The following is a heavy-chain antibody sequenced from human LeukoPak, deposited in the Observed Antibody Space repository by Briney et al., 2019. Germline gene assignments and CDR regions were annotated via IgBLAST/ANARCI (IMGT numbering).Heavy chain of an antibody. Sequence: SETLSLTCTVSGGSISSYYWSWIRQPPGKGLEWIGYIYYSGSTNYNPSLKSRVAISVDTSKNQFSLKLSSVTAADTAVYYCARQDSNYGGDYFDYWGQGTLVTVSS. J-gene: IGHJ4*02. V-gene: IGHV4-59*08. CDR3: ARQDSNYGGDYFDY. D-gene: IGHD4-11*01. CDR1: GGSISSYY. CDR2: IYYSGST.